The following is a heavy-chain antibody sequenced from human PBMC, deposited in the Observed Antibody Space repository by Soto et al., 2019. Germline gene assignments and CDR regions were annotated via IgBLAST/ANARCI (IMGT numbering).Heavy chain of an antibody. CDR1: GGSIRGYY. CDR3: GRPPNY. CDR2: IYYSGST. J-gene: IGHJ4*02. Sequence: SEPLSLTCSVSGGSIRGYYWNWIRQPPGKGLEWIGYIYYSGSTNYNPSLKTRVTISVDTSKNQFSLKVSSVTAADTAVYYCGRPPNYWGQGTLVTV. V-gene: IGHV4-59*08.